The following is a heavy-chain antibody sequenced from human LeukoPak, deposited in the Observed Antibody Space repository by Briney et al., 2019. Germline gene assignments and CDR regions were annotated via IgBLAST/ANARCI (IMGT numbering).Heavy chain of an antibody. Sequence: PSETLSLTCTVSGDSISSYYWSWIRQPPGKGLEWIGCIYYSGNTNYNPSLKSRVTISIDTSKNQFSLKLSSVTAADTAVYYCARDYAFDIRGQGTMVTVSS. J-gene: IGHJ3*02. CDR2: IYYSGNT. CDR1: GDSISSYY. V-gene: IGHV4-59*01. CDR3: ARDYAFDI.